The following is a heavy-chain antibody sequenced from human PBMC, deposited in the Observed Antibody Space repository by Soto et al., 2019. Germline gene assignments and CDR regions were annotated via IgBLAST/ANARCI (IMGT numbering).Heavy chain of an antibody. CDR2: ISGSGGST. CDR1: GFTFSSYA. J-gene: IGHJ6*02. V-gene: IGHV3-23*01. Sequence: GGSLRLSCAASGFTFSSYAMSWVRQAPGKGLEWVSAISGSGGSTYYADSVKGRFTISRDNSKDTLYLQMNSLRAEDTAVYYCASRDYYYYGMDVWGQGTTVTVSS. CDR3: ASRDYYYYGMDV.